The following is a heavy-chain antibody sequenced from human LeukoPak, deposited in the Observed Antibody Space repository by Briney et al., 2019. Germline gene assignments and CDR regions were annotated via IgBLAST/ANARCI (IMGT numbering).Heavy chain of an antibody. CDR1: GFTFSSYG. CDR3: ATLEGALGYYTFDC. J-gene: IGHJ4*02. CDR2: ISYDGSNK. Sequence: PGGSLRLSCAASGFTFSSYGMHWVRQAPGKGLEWVAVISYDGSNKYYAESVKGRFTISRGNSKNTLYLQMNSLRAEDTAVYYCATLEGALGYYTFDCWGQGTLVTVSS. D-gene: IGHD1-26*01. V-gene: IGHV3-30*03.